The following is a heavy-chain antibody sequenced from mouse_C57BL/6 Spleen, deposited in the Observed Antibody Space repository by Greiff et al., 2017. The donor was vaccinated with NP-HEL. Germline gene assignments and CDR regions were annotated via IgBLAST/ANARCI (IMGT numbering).Heavy chain of an antibody. V-gene: IGHV1-18*01. J-gene: IGHJ3*01. CDR2: INPNNGGT. Sequence: VQLQQSGPELVKPGASVKIPCTASGYTFTDYNMDWVKQSHGKSLEWIGDINPNNGGTIYNQKFKGKATLTVDKSSSTAYMELRSLTSEDTAVDYCARWGLRAWFAYWGQGTLVTVSA. D-gene: IGHD2-4*01. CDR1: GYTFTDYN. CDR3: ARWGLRAWFAY.